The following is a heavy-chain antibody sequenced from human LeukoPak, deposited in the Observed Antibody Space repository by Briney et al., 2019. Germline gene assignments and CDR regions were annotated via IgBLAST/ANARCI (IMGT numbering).Heavy chain of an antibody. CDR1: IDSFSNYH. D-gene: IGHD4/OR15-4a*01. Sequence: SGTLSLTCAVYIDSFSNYHWNWIRQTPSKGREWIGEVNEVGGTNISPSLRNRVILSVDTSKNQFFLKLISVTDADTVVYYCARSQGATVPQVGKNWFDPWGQGTRVAVSS. CDR3: ARSQGATVPQVGKNWFDP. V-gene: IGHV4-34*01. J-gene: IGHJ5*02. CDR2: VNEVGGT.